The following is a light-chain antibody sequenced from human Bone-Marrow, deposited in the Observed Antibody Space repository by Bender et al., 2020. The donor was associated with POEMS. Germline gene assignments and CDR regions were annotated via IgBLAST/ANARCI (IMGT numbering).Light chain of an antibody. V-gene: IGLV2-8*01. CDR1: SSDVGGYNY. CDR2: EVS. CDR3: SSYAGNNYYV. Sequence: QSALTQPASVSGSPGQSITLSCTGTSSDVGGYNYVSWFQQHPGKAPKLIIYEVSKRPSGVPDRLSASKSGNTASLTVSGLQAEDEADYYCSSYAGNNYYVFGSGTKVTVL. J-gene: IGLJ1*01.